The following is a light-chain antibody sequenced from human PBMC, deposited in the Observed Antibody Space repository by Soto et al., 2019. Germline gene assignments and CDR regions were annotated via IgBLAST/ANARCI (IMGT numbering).Light chain of an antibody. CDR2: EGS. V-gene: IGLV2-14*02. J-gene: IGLJ1*01. Sequence: QSALTQPVSVSGSPGQSITISCTGTSSDVGSYNLVSWYQQHPGKAPKLMIYEGSKRPSGVSNRFSGSKSGDTASLTISGLQAEDEADYYCSSYTTRTTLYVFGTGTKVTVL. CDR3: SSYTTRTTLYV. CDR1: SSDVGSYNL.